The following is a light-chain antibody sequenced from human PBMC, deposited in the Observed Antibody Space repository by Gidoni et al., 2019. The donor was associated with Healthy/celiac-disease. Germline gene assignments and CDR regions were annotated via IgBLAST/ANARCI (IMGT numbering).Light chain of an antibody. CDR3: QQSYSTPYS. CDR1: QSISSY. Sequence: DIQMTQSPSSLSASVGHRVTITCRASQSISSYLNWYQQKPGKAPKLLIYAASSLQSGVPSRFSGSRSGTDFTLTISRLQPEDFATYDCQQSYSTPYSFGQGTKLENK. V-gene: IGKV1-39*01. CDR2: AAS. J-gene: IGKJ2*03.